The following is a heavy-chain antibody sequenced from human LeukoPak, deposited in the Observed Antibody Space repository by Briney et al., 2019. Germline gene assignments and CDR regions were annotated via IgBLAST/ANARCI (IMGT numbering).Heavy chain of an antibody. V-gene: IGHV4-39*01. CDR1: GGSISSSSYY. Sequence: PSETLSLTCTVSGGSISSSSYYWGWIRQPPGKGLEWIGSIYYSGSTYYNPSLKSRVTISVDTSKNQFSLKLSSVTAADTAVYYCAGYDSLGIDYWGQGTLVTVSS. J-gene: IGHJ4*02. D-gene: IGHD5-12*01. CDR2: IYYSGST. CDR3: AGYDSLGIDY.